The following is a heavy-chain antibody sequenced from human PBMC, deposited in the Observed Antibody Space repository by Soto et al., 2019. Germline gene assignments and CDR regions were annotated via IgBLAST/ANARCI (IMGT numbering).Heavy chain of an antibody. CDR1: GGTFSSYA. CDR2: IIPIFGTA. V-gene: IGHV1-69*13. J-gene: IGHJ4*02. D-gene: IGHD3-22*01. CDR3: ARDTYYYDSSGYRHLDY. Sequence: ASVKVSCKASGGTFSSYAISWVRQAPGQGLEWMGGIIPIFGTANYAQKFQGRATITADESTSTAYMELSSLRSEDTAVYYCARDTYYYDSSGYRHLDYWGQGTLVTVSS.